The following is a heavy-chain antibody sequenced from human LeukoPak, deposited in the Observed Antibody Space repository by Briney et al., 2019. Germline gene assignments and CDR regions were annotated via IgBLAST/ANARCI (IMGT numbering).Heavy chain of an antibody. CDR3: ARIVGRIAVAGSYYFDY. CDR1: GFSVTRNY. Sequence: GGSLRLSCAASGFSVTRNYVSWVRQAPGKGLEWVSSISTSSTYIYYADSVKGRFTISRDNAKNSLYLQMNSLRAEDTAVYYCARIVGRIAVAGSYYFDYWGQGTLATVSS. J-gene: IGHJ4*02. CDR2: ISTSSTYI. V-gene: IGHV3-21*01. D-gene: IGHD6-19*01.